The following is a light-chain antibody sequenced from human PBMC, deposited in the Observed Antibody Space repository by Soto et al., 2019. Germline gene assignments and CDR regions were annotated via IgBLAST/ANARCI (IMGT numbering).Light chain of an antibody. CDR2: DVS. CDR3: SSYTSSITLVV. V-gene: IGLV2-14*01. J-gene: IGLJ2*01. CDR1: SSDVGGYNY. Sequence: QSALTQPASVSGSPGQSITISCTGTSSDVGGYNYVSWYQQHPGKAPKLMIYDVSNRPSGVSNRLSGSKSGNTASLTISGLQAEDEADYYCSSYTSSITLVVFGGGTKLTVL.